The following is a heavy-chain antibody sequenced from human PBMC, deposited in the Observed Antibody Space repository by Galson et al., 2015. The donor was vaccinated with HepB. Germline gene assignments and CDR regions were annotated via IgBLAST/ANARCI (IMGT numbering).Heavy chain of an antibody. CDR2: IRHDKTEM. V-gene: IGHV3-7*01. D-gene: IGHD5-18*01. J-gene: IGHJ4*02. Sequence: SLRLSCAASGSTFTMSWMSWVRQAPGKGLEWVAMIRHDKTEMYYVDSVKGRFTISRGNAKNSLHLQMNSLRVEDTAMYYCALLDTATAWASGGIWGQGTLVTVSS. CDR3: ALLDTATAWASGGI. CDR1: GSTFTMSW.